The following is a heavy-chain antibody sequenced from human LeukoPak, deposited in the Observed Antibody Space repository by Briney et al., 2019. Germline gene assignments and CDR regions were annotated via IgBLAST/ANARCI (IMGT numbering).Heavy chain of an antibody. Sequence: SETLSLTCAVSGGSISSGGYSWSWIRQPPGKGLEWIGYIYHSGSTYYNPSLKSRVTISVDRSKNQFSLKLSSVTAADTAVYYCARQVRGTLEIWGQGTLVTVSS. V-gene: IGHV4-30-2*01. CDR1: GGSISSGGYS. J-gene: IGHJ4*02. CDR2: IYHSGST. D-gene: IGHD3-3*01. CDR3: ARQVRGTLEI.